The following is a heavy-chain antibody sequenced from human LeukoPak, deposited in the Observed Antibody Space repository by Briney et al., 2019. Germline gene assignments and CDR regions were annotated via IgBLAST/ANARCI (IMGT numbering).Heavy chain of an antibody. CDR3: ARGIAVAAFDY. V-gene: IGHV4-61*05. Sequence: SETLSLTCIVSGGSISRSSYYWGWIRQPPGKGLEWIGYIYYSGSTNYNPSLKSRVTISVDTSKNQFSLKLSSVTAADTAVYYCARGIAVAAFDYWGQGTLVTVSS. J-gene: IGHJ4*02. CDR1: GGSISRSSYY. D-gene: IGHD6-19*01. CDR2: IYYSGST.